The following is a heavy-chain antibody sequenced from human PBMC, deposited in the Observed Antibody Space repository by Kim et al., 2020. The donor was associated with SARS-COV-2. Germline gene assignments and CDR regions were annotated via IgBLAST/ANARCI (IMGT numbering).Heavy chain of an antibody. Sequence: SETLSLTCAVYGGSFSGYYWSWIRQPPGKGLEWIGEINHSGSTNYNPSLKSRVTISVDTSKNQFSLKLSSVTAADTAVYYCARLNKNVLLWFGAWYYFDYWGQGTLVTVSS. CDR1: GGSFSGYY. D-gene: IGHD3-10*01. V-gene: IGHV4-34*01. CDR3: ARLNKNVLLWFGAWYYFDY. J-gene: IGHJ4*02. CDR2: INHSGST.